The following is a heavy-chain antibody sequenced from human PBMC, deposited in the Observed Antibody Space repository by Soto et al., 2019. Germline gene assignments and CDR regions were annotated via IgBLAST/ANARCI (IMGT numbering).Heavy chain of an antibody. V-gene: IGHV4-31*03. CDR2: IYYSVST. Sequence: QVQLQESGPGLVKPSQTLSLTCTVSGGSISSGGYYWSWLRQHPGKGLEWIGYIYYSVSTYYNPSLRSRVTVSVDTSKHQFSLKLRSVTAADTAVYYCARGLRGGAIAAAGFDYWGQGTLVTVSS. CDR1: GGSISSGGYY. D-gene: IGHD6-13*01. J-gene: IGHJ4*02. CDR3: ARGLRGGAIAAAGFDY.